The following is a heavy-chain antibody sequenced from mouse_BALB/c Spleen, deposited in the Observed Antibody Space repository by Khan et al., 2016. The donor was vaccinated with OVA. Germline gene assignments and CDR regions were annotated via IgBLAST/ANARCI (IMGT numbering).Heavy chain of an antibody. CDR3: TRWSYFTMDF. CDR1: GYTFTSYW. J-gene: IGHJ4*01. V-gene: IGHV1S22*01. CDR2: IYPGSGST. Sequence: LQQPGSELVRPGASVKLSCKASGYTFTSYWMHWVKQRHGQGLEWIGSIYPGSGSTNYDEKFKSKGTLTVDTSSSTAYMHPSSLTSEDSAVYYCTRWSYFTMDFWGQGTSVTVSS.